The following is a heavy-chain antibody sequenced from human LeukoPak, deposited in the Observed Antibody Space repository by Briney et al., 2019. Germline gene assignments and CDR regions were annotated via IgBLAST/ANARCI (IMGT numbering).Heavy chain of an antibody. J-gene: IGHJ4*02. CDR2: INPNSGGT. Sequence: ASVKVSGKAAGYTFTGYYMHWVRQAPGQGLEWMGWINPNSGGTNYAQKFHGRVTMTRDTAISTAYMELSRLRSDDTAVYYCARGYYDSSGYYLVDYFDYWGQGTLVTVSS. CDR1: GYTFTGYY. V-gene: IGHV1-2*02. D-gene: IGHD3-22*01. CDR3: ARGYYDSSGYYLVDYFDY.